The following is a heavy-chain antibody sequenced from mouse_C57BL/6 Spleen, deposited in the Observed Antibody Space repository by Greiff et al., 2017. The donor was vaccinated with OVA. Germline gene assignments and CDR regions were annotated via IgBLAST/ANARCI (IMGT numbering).Heavy chain of an antibody. CDR2: IDPSDSYT. CDR3: ARGGYYYGSSYAWFAY. CDR1: GYTFTSYW. D-gene: IGHD1-1*01. Sequence: VQLQQPGAELVMPGASVKLSCKASGYTFTSYWMHWVKQRPGQGLEWIGEIDPSDSYTNYNQKFKGKSTLTVDKSSSTAYMQRSSLTSEDSAVYYCARGGYYYGSSYAWFAYWGQGTLVTVSA. J-gene: IGHJ3*01. V-gene: IGHV1-69*01.